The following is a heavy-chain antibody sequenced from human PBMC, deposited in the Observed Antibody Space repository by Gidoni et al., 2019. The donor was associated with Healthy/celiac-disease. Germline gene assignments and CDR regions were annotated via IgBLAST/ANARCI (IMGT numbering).Heavy chain of an antibody. CDR3: ARVVPAARLQRSGFDI. J-gene: IGHJ3*02. D-gene: IGHD6-6*01. Sequence: QVQLQESGPGLVKPSGTLSLTCAVSGGSIRSRNWGSWVRQPPGQGLEWIGEIYHSGSTNYNPSLKSRVTISVDKSKNQFSLKLSSVTAADTAVYYCARVVPAARLQRSGFDIWGQGTMVTVSS. V-gene: IGHV4-4*02. CDR2: IYHSGST. CDR1: GGSIRSRNW.